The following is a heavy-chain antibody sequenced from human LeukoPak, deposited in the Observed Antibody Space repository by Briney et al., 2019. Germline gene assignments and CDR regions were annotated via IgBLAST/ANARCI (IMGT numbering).Heavy chain of an antibody. Sequence: GRSLRLSCTASGFTFSSYGMHWVRQAPGKGLEWVAVIWFDGSNRYYADSVKGRLTISRDNSKSTLYLQMNSLRAEDTAVYYCAKAVAATGHYYFGMDVWGQGTTVTVSS. CDR1: GFTFSSYG. V-gene: IGHV3-33*06. D-gene: IGHD6-19*01. CDR2: IWFDGSNR. J-gene: IGHJ6*02. CDR3: AKAVAATGHYYFGMDV.